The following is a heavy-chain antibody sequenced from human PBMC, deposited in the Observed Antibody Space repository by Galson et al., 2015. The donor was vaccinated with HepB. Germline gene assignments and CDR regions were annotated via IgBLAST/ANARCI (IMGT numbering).Heavy chain of an antibody. CDR1: GGTFSSYA. V-gene: IGHV1-69*01. CDR3: ARDYVRNRDGYNYGAFDI. CDR2: IIPIFGTA. Sequence: CKASGGTFSSYAISWVRQAPGQGLEWMGGIIPIFGTANYAQKFQGRVTITADESTSTAYMELSSLRSEDTAVYYCARDYVRNRDGYNYGAFDIWGQGTMVTVSS. D-gene: IGHD5-24*01. J-gene: IGHJ3*02.